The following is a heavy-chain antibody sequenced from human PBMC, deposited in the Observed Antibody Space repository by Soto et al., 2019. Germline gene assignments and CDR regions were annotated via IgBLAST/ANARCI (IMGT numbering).Heavy chain of an antibody. CDR2: ISYDGSNK. CDR1: GFTFSSYG. V-gene: IGHV3-30*18. D-gene: IGHD2-15*01. Sequence: QVQLVESRGGVVQPGRSLRLSCAASGFTFSSYGMHWVRQAPGKGLEWVAVISYDGSNKYYADSVKGRFTISRDNSKNTLYLQMNSLRAEDTAVYYCAKAVAQPYYYYYGMDVWGQGTTVTVSS. J-gene: IGHJ6*02. CDR3: AKAVAQPYYYYYGMDV.